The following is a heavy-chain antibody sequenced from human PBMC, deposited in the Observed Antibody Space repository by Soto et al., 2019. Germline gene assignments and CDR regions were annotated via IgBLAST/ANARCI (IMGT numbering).Heavy chain of an antibody. D-gene: IGHD3-22*01. J-gene: IGHJ3*01. Sequence: GESLKISCKGSGYSFTSYWIGWVRQMPGKGLEWMGIIYPGDSESRYSPSFQGQVTISADNSISTAFLQWNSLKASDTAMYYCARPFYDTTGYGIDAFDFWGQGTMVTVSS. CDR3: ARPFYDTTGYGIDAFDF. V-gene: IGHV5-51*01. CDR1: GYSFTSYW. CDR2: IYPGDSES.